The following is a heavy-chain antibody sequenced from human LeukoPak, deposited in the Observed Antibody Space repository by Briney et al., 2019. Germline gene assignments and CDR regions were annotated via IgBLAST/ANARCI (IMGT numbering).Heavy chain of an antibody. J-gene: IGHJ5*02. CDR1: GGSISSSSYY. Sequence: PSETLSLTCTVSGGSISSSSYYWGWIRQPPGKGLVWVSRINSDGSITNYADSVKGRFTISRDNAKNTLYLQMNSLSAEDTAVYYCTRVAGPIAWGQGTLVTVSS. CDR2: INSDGSIT. CDR3: TRVAGPIA. V-gene: IGHV3-74*01. D-gene: IGHD2-15*01.